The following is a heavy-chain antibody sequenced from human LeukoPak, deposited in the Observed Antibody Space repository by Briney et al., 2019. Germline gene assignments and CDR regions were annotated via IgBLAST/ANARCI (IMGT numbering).Heavy chain of an antibody. J-gene: IGHJ4*02. V-gene: IGHV1-18*04. D-gene: IGHD3-10*01. CDR3: ARGPMVRGVIMAPYFDY. Sequence: ASVKVSCKASGYTFTSYGISWVRRAPGQGLEWMGWISAYNGNTNYAQKLQGRVTMTTDTSTSTAYMELRSLRSDNTAVYYCARGPMVRGVIMAPYFDYWGQGTLVTVSS. CDR1: GYTFTSYG. CDR2: ISAYNGNT.